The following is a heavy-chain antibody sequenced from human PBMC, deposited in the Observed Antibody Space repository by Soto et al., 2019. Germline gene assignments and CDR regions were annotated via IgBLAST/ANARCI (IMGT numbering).Heavy chain of an antibody. J-gene: IGHJ4*02. CDR3: ARDNSGIVVAEINFDY. V-gene: IGHV3-7*01. Sequence: PGGSLRLSCAASGFTFSGYWMSWVRQAPGKGLEWVADIKQDGSEKYYVDSVKGRFTISRDNAKKALYLQMNSLRAEDTAVYYCARDNSGIVVAEINFDYWGQGTRVTVS. CDR1: GFTFSGYW. D-gene: IGHD2-2*01. CDR2: IKQDGSEK.